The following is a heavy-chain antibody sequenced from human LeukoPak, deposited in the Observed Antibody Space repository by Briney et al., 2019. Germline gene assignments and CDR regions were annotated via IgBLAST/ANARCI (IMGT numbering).Heavy chain of an antibody. CDR2: IRYDGSNK. J-gene: IGHJ6*03. CDR1: GFTFSNYG. V-gene: IGHV3-30*02. Sequence: GGPLRLSCAASGFTFSNYGMHWVRQAPGKGLEWVAFIRYDGSNKCYADSVKGRFTISRGNSKNTLYLQMNSLRAEDTAVYYCAKDLAPDIVVDYMDVWGKGTTVTVSS. CDR3: AKDLAPDIVVDYMDV. D-gene: IGHD2-2*01.